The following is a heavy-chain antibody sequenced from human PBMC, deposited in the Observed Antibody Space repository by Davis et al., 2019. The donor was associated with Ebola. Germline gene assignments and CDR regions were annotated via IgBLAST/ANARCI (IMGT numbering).Heavy chain of an antibody. CDR3: ATAHPLGDWYFDL. J-gene: IGHJ2*01. D-gene: IGHD3-16*01. CDR1: GGSFSGYY. Sequence: MPSETLSLTCAVYGGSFSGYYWSWIRQPPGKGLEWIGEINHSGSTNYNPSLKSRVTISVDTSKNQFSLKLSSVTAADTAVYYCATAHPLGDWYFDLWGRGTLVTVSS. CDR2: INHSGST. V-gene: IGHV4-34*01.